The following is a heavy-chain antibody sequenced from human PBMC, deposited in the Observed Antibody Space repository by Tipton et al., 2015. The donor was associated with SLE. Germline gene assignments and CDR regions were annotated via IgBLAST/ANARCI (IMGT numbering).Heavy chain of an antibody. CDR3: TRGTGSRHYYSMDV. V-gene: IGHV3-21*01. J-gene: IGHJ6*03. CDR1: GFIFSDYS. Sequence: SLRLSCAASGFIFSDYSMNWVRQAPGKGLEWVSSISSSSRYIYHAESLKGRFTISRDNADNSLSLQMSSLRAEDTAVYYCTRGTGSRHYYSMDVWGSGTTVTVSS. D-gene: IGHD3-10*01. CDR2: ISSSSRYI.